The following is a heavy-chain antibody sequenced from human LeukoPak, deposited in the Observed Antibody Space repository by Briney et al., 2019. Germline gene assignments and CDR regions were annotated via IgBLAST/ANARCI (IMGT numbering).Heavy chain of an antibody. Sequence: GGSLRLSCAASGFTFSSYAMHWVRQAPGKGLEWVAVISYDGSNKYYADSVKGRFTISRDNSKNTLYLQMNSLRAEDTAVYYCARGSSSGWYDKIDYWGQGTLVTVSS. CDR1: GFTFSSYA. J-gene: IGHJ4*02. V-gene: IGHV3-30-3*01. CDR2: ISYDGSNK. D-gene: IGHD6-19*01. CDR3: ARGSSSGWYDKIDY.